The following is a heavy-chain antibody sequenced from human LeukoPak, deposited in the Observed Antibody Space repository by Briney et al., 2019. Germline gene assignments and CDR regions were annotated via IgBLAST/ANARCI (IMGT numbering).Heavy chain of an antibody. CDR3: AAGCSSTSCFWFYYTDV. Sequence: KPSETLSLSCAVYGGSFSGFYWSWIRQPPGRGLEWIGEINHSGSTNYNPSLKSRLTISVDTSKNQFSLKPSSVTAADTAVYYCAAGCSSTSCFWFYYTDVWAKGTTVTVSS. V-gene: IGHV4-34*01. CDR1: GGSFSGFY. CDR2: INHSGST. J-gene: IGHJ6*03. D-gene: IGHD2-2*01.